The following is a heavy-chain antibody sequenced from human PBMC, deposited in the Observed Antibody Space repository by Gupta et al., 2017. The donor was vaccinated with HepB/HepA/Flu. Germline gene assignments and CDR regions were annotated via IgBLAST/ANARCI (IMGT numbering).Heavy chain of an antibody. CDR1: GFTFSSYS. Sequence: EVQLVESGGGLVKPGGSLRLSCAAYGFTFSSYSMNWVRQAPGKGLEWVSSISSSSSYIYYADSVKGRFTISRDNAKNSLYLQMNSLRAEDTAVYYCARVVDSAVDYWGQGTLVTVSS. CDR2: ISSSSSYI. CDR3: ARVVDSAVDY. D-gene: IGHD2-15*01. V-gene: IGHV3-21*01. J-gene: IGHJ4*02.